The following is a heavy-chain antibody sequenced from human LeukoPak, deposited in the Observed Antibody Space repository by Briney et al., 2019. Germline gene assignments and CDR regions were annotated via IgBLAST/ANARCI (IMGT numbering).Heavy chain of an antibody. CDR2: IIPIFGTA. Sequence: GASVKVSGKASGGTFSSYAISWVRQAPGQGLEWMGGIIPIFGTANYAQKFQGRVTITADESTSTAYMELSSLRSEDTAVYYCARVGREGSSSWFDYWGQGTLVTVSS. CDR1: GGTFSSYA. J-gene: IGHJ4*02. D-gene: IGHD6-13*01. CDR3: ARVGREGSSSWFDY. V-gene: IGHV1-69*13.